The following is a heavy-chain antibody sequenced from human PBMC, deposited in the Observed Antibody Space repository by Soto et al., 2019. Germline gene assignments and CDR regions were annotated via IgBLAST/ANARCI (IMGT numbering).Heavy chain of an antibody. J-gene: IGHJ6*02. Sequence: GGSLRLSCAASGFTFSSYAMSWVRQAPGKGLEWVSAISGSGGSTYYADSVKGRFTISRDNSKNTLYLQMNSLRAEDTAVYYCAKWPKAYDFWSGYRYYYGMDVWGQGTTVTVSS. CDR3: AKWPKAYDFWSGYRYYYGMDV. CDR2: ISGSGGST. D-gene: IGHD3-3*01. CDR1: GFTFSSYA. V-gene: IGHV3-23*01.